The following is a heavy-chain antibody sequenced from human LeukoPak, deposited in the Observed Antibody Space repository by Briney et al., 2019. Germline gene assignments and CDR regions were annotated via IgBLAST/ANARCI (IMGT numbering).Heavy chain of an antibody. V-gene: IGHV4-31*03. J-gene: IGHJ4*02. CDR2: IYYSGST. D-gene: IGHD6-19*01. CDR3: ATAPLNGYTSGWYSFDY. Sequence: PSQTLSLTCTVSGGSISSGGYYWSWIRQHPGKGLEWIGYIYYSGSTYYNPSLKSRVTISVDTSKNQFSLKLSSVTAADTAVYYCATAPLNGYTSGWYSFDYWGQGTLVTVSS. CDR1: GGSISSGGYY.